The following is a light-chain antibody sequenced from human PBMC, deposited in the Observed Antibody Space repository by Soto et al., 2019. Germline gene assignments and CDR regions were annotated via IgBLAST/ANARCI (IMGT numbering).Light chain of an antibody. CDR1: QSIISSY. CDR3: QQYGSSPRYT. Sequence: EVVLTQSPGTLSLSPGEGATLSCRASQSIISSYLAWYQHKPGQAPRLLIYGVSSRATGVPDRFSGSGSETDFTLTISRLEPEDFAVYYCQQYGSSPRYTFGQGTKLQIK. CDR2: GVS. V-gene: IGKV3-20*01. J-gene: IGKJ2*01.